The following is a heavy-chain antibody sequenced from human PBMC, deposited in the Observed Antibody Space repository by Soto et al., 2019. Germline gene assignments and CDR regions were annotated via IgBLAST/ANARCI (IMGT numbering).Heavy chain of an antibody. CDR2: IWYDGSNK. J-gene: IGHJ6*03. Sequence: GGSLRLSCAASGFTFSSYGMHWVRQAPGKGLEWVAVIWYDGSNKYYADSVKGRFTISRDNSKNTLYLQMNSLRAEDTAVYYCAREMYQLLISSYMDVWGKGTTVTVSS. CDR3: AREMYQLLISSYMDV. V-gene: IGHV3-33*01. D-gene: IGHD2-2*01. CDR1: GFTFSSYG.